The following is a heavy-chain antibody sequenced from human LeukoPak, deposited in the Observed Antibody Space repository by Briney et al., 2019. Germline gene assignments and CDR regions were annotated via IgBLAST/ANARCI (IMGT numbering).Heavy chain of an antibody. CDR2: ISGSGGST. CDR3: AKVGGGGRDYFDY. CDR1: GFTFSSYA. D-gene: IGHD2-21*01. J-gene: IGHJ4*02. V-gene: IGHV3-23*01. Sequence: SGGSLRLSCAASGFTFSSYAMSWVRQAPGKGLEWVSAISGSGGSTYYADSVKGRFTISRDNSKNTLYLQMNSLRAEDTAVYYCAKVGGGGRDYFDYWGQGTLVTVSS.